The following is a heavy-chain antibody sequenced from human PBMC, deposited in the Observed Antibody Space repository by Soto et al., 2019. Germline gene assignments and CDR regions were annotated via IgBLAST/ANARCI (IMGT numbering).Heavy chain of an antibody. V-gene: IGHV3-33*01. CDR1: GFTLSNHA. D-gene: IGHD6-13*01. CDR2: IWHDGRNK. Sequence: QVQLVESGGGVVQPGTSLRLSCTTSGFTLSNHAMHWVRQAPGKGLEWVAQIWHDGRNKYYADSVKGRLTISRDNSTNMVYVQLNSLRVEDTAVYYWARDGQQLTPYALDVWGQGTSVTVSS. J-gene: IGHJ6*01. CDR3: ARDGQQLTPYALDV.